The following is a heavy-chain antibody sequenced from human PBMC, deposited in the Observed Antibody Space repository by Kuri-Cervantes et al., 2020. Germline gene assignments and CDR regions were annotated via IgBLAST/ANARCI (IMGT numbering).Heavy chain of an antibody. CDR2: IDYSGST. Sequence: SETLSLTCTVSSGSISSSSYYWGWIRQPPGKGLEWIGTIDYSGSTYYNPSLKSRVTISVDTSGNQFSLKLSSVTAADTAMYYCARGSRGRGYYYMDVWGKGTTVTVSS. J-gene: IGHJ6*03. D-gene: IGHD3-16*01. CDR1: SGSISSSSYY. V-gene: IGHV4-39*07. CDR3: ARGSRGRGYYYMDV.